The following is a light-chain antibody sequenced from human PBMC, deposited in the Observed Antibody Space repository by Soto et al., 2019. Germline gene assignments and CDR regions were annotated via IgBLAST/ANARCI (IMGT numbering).Light chain of an antibody. CDR3: QQYDSYSRIT. CDR1: QTINSW. Sequence: DIQMTQSPSTLSASVGDRVTITCRASQTINSWLAWYQQKPRTAPKLLIYKASRLESEVTSRFSGSGSGTEFTLTISTLQPDDFATYYCQQYDSYSRITFGQGTRLEIK. J-gene: IGKJ5*01. CDR2: KAS. V-gene: IGKV1-5*03.